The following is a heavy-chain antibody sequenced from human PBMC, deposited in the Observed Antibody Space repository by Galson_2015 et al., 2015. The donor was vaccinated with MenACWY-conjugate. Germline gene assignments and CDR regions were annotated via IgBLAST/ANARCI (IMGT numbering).Heavy chain of an antibody. CDR3: ARVGNYYDFLSTNYYYFDY. Sequence: SLRLSCAASGFTFSSYVMQWVRQAPGKGLEWVAVISEDGNNKNYADSVKGRFPISRDNSKNTLYLQMNTLRAEDTALYYCARVGNYYDFLSTNYYYFDYWGQGTLVTVSS. V-gene: IGHV3-30-3*01. CDR2: ISEDGNNK. J-gene: IGHJ4*02. CDR1: GFTFSSYV. D-gene: IGHD3-3*01.